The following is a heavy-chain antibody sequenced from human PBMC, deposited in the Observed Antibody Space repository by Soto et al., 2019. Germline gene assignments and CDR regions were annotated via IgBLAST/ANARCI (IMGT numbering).Heavy chain of an antibody. CDR2: INHNGST. J-gene: IGHJ2*01. D-gene: IGHD2-21*01. CDR1: VGSFSGYY. Sequence: QVQLQQWGAGLLKPSETLSLTCAVYVGSFSGYYWSWIRQPPGKGLEWIGEINHNGSTNYNPSLKSRVTLSVDTSKNQFSLKLSSVTAAATSVYYCARMAVVIAIRYFDLWGRGTLVTVSS. CDR3: ARMAVVIAIRYFDL. V-gene: IGHV4-34*01.